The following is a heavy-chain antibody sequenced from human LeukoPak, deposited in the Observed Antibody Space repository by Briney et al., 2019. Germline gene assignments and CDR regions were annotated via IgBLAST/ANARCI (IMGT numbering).Heavy chain of an antibody. CDR1: GGSISSSRSY. D-gene: IGHD1-1*01. CDR2: SSSSGTT. V-gene: IGHV4-39*07. Sequence: SETLSLTCTVSGGSISSSRSYWGWIRQSLGKGLEWIGSSSSSGTTYYNPSLKNRVTMSLDTTNNQFSLRLTSLTAADTAVYYCAGEGSSINWFFYWGQGTLVTVSS. J-gene: IGHJ4*02. CDR3: AGEGSSINWFFY.